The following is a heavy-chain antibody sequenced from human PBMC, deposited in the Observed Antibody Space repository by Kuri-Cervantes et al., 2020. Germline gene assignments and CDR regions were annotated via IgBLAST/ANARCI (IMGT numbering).Heavy chain of an antibody. V-gene: IGHV3-66*02. Sequence: GGSLRLSCAASGFTVSSNYMSWVRQAPGKGLEWVSVTYSGGSTYYADSVKGRFTISRDNSKNTLYLQMNSLRAEDTAVYYCARDRFRYFDYWGQGTLVTVSS. CDR3: ARDRFRYFDY. CDR2: TYSGGST. J-gene: IGHJ4*02. CDR1: GFTVSSNY.